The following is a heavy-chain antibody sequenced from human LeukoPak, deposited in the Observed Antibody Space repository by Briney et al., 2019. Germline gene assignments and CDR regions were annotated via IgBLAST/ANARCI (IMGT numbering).Heavy chain of an antibody. D-gene: IGHD3-22*01. J-gene: IGHJ4*02. Sequence: LSLTCAVYGGSFSGYYMSWIRQAPGKGLEWVSYISSSGSTIYYADSVKGRFTISRDNAKNSLYLQMNSLRAEDTAVYYCARDLPTTMFYDSSGYPYDYWGQGTLVTVSS. CDR1: GGSFSGYY. V-gene: IGHV3-11*01. CDR3: ARDLPTTMFYDSSGYPYDY. CDR2: ISSSGSTI.